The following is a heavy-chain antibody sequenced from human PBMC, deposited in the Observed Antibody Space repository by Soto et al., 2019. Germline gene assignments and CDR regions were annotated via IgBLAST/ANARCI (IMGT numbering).Heavy chain of an antibody. CDR2: INHSGST. D-gene: IGHD5-18*01. CDR3: ARGRGDHSYGDFDY. Sequence: SETLSLTCTVSGGSISSNCYYWSWIRQPPGKGLEWIGEINHSGSTNYNPSLKSRVTISVDTSKNQFSLKLSSVTAADTAVYYCARGRGDHSYGDFDYWGQGTLVTVSS. CDR1: GGSISSNCYY. J-gene: IGHJ4*02. V-gene: IGHV4-39*07.